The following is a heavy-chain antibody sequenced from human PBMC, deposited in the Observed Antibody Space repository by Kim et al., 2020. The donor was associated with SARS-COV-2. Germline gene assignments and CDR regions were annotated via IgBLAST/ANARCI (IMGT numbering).Heavy chain of an antibody. D-gene: IGHD3-16*02. Sequence: NPTYAQDVTGRFVFSLDTSVSTAYLQISSLKAEDTAVYYCARVVGYTPDVWGQGTTVTVSS. J-gene: IGHJ6*02. CDR3: ARVVGYTPDV. CDR2: NP. V-gene: IGHV7-4-1*02.